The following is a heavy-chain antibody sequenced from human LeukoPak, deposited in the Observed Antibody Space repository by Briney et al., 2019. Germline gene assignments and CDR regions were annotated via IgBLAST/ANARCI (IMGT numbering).Heavy chain of an antibody. V-gene: IGHV4-59*01. J-gene: IGHJ3*01. CDR3: ARAVTTNGFSV. CDR1: GGSISSYY. Sequence: KPSETLSLTCTVSGGSISSYYWSWIRQPPGKGLEWIGYIYYNGSTNYNPSLKSRVTISVDTSKNQFSLKLSSVTAADTAVYYCARAVTTNGFSVWGQGTMVTVSS. D-gene: IGHD4-17*01. CDR2: IYYNGST.